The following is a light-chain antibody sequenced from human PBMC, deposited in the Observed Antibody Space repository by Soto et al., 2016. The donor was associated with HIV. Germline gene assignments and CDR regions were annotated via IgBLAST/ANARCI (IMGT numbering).Light chain of an antibody. V-gene: IGLV3-19*01. J-gene: IGLJ1*01. CDR1: SLRRYN. CDR2: NKN. Sequence: SSELTQDPAVSVALGQTVRITCQGDSLRRYNANWYQQKPGQAPILVIDNKNSRPSGILDRFSGSSSGNTASLTITGTQAEDDGDYYCNSRDSSGNQYVFGSGTKVSVL. CDR3: NSRDSSGNQYV.